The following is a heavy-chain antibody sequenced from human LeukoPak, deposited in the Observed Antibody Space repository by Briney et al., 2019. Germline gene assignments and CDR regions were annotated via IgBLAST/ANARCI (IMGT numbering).Heavy chain of an antibody. Sequence: GGSLRLSCAASGFIFSDYGMHWVRQAPGKGLEWVSAISGSGGSTYYADSVKGRFTISRDNSKNTLYLQMNSLRAEDTAVYYCARDLGYGGNSGEWADYWGQGTLVTVSS. CDR1: GFIFSDYG. J-gene: IGHJ4*02. CDR3: ARDLGYGGNSGEWADY. D-gene: IGHD4-23*01. V-gene: IGHV3-23*01. CDR2: ISGSGGST.